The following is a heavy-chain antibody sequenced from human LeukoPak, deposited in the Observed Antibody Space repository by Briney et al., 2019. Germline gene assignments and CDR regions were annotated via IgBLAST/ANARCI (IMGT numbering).Heavy chain of an antibody. D-gene: IGHD6-13*01. CDR1: GFTFSSYG. CDR2: ISAYNGNT. CDR3: ARGPPHIAAAGFDY. Sequence: GGSLRLSCAASGFTFSSYGISWVRQAPGQGLEWMGWISAYNGNTNYAQKLQGRVTMTTDTSTSTAYMELRSLRSDDTAVYYCARGPPHIAAAGFDYWGQGTLVTVSS. V-gene: IGHV1-18*01. J-gene: IGHJ4*02.